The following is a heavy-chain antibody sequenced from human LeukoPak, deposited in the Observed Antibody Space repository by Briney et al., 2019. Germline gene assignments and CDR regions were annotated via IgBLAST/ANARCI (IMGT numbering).Heavy chain of an antibody. J-gene: IGHJ4*02. CDR1: GYSFSTHG. CDR3: ARVATVGSLDN. Sequence: SVTVSCKASGYSFSTHGIRWVRQAPGQGLEWMGGIMPIFGAPNYAQKFQGRLTITTDRSTSTAYMELNNLSSEDTALYYCARVATVGSLDNWGPGTLVTVSS. V-gene: IGHV1-69*05. D-gene: IGHD4-23*01. CDR2: IMPIFGAP.